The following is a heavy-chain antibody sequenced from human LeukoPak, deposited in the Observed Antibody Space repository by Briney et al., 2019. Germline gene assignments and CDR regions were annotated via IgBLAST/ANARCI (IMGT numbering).Heavy chain of an antibody. CDR2: TSGDNDNT. Sequence: ASVKVSCKASGYTFISYGISWVRQAPGQGLEWMGWTSGDNDNTYYAQKFLGRVTMTTDTSTTTAYMELRGLRSDDTAVYYCARDWEWRARRDLFDPWGQGTRVTVSS. V-gene: IGHV1-18*01. D-gene: IGHD3-3*01. J-gene: IGHJ5*02. CDR3: ARDWEWRARRDLFDP. CDR1: GYTFISYG.